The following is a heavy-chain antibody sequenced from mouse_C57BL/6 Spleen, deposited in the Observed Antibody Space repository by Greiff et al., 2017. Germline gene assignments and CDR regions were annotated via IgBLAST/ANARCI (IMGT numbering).Heavy chain of an antibody. Sequence: VQLQQSGPELVKPGASVKISCKASGYSFTGYYMNWVKQSPEKSLEWIGEINPSTGGTTYNQKFKAKATLTVDKSSSTAYMQLKSLTSEDSAVYYCARWGLRRGGLDYWGQGTTLTVSS. D-gene: IGHD2-4*01. CDR1: GYSFTGYY. CDR3: ARWGLRRGGLDY. CDR2: INPSTGGT. V-gene: IGHV1-42*01. J-gene: IGHJ2*01.